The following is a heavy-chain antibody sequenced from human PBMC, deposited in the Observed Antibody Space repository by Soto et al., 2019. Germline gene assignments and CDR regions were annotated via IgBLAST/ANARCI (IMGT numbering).Heavy chain of an antibody. Sequence: PSERRSLTWSLSAGSVSNSNNYWCCIRHTPGKGLEWIGSVYSRGRRYSNSSVKSRITIAADTSKSRSSLNLNSVTASAPAISYCVSQRTTVIIQAYFDYWGPGALVTVSS. D-gene: IGHD4-4*01. CDR2: VYSRGRR. CDR3: VSQRTTVIIQAYFDY. J-gene: IGHJ4*02. CDR1: AGSVSNSNNY. V-gene: IGHV4-39*01.